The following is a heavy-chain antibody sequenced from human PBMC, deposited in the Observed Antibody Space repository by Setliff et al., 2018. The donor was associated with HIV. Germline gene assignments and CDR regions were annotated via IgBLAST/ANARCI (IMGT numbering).Heavy chain of an antibody. CDR3: ARDGYGDYEGYYYYYMDV. V-gene: IGHV3-23*01. CDR1: GFTFSSYA. Sequence: PGGSLRLSCAASGFTFSSYAMSWVRQAPGKGLEWVSAISGSGGSTYYADSRKGRFTISRDNSKNSLYLQMNSLRAEDTALYYCARDGYGDYEGYYYYYMDVWGKGTTVTVSS. J-gene: IGHJ6*03. D-gene: IGHD4-17*01. CDR2: ISGSGGST.